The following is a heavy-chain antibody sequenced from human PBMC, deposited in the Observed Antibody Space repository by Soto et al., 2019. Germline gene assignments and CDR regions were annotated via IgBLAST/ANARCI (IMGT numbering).Heavy chain of an antibody. CDR1: GGSISSGGYY. CDR2: IYYSGST. Sequence: SETLSLTCTVSGGSISSGGYYWSWIRQHPGKGLEWIGYIYYSGSTYYNPSLKSRVTISVDTSKNQFSLKLSSVTAADTAVYYCARRAEYLDTAMVEGLDYWGQGTLVTVSS. D-gene: IGHD5-18*01. J-gene: IGHJ4*02. CDR3: ARRAEYLDTAMVEGLDY. V-gene: IGHV4-31*03.